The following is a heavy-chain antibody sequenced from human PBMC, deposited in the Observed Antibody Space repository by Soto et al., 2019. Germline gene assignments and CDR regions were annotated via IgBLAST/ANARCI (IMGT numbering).Heavy chain of an antibody. J-gene: IGHJ4*02. CDR3: ARGGYRNFDY. CDR2: ISSSSNTI. D-gene: IGHD5-18*01. CDR1: GFTFSSYS. V-gene: IGHV3-48*01. Sequence: EVQLVESGGGLVQPGGSLRLSCAASGFTFSSYSMNWVRQAPGKGLEWISYISSSSNTIYYAESMKGRFTISRDNARNSLYLQMNGLRAEDTAVYYCARGGYRNFDYWGQGTLVTVSS.